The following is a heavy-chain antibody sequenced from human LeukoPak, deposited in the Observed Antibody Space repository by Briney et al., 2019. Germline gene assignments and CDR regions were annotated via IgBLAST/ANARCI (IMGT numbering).Heavy chain of an antibody. CDR1: GGSISSGDYY. V-gene: IGHV4-30-4*01. Sequence: PSETLSLTCTVSGGSISSGDYYWSWIRQPPGKGLEWIGYIYYSGSTYYNPSLKSRVTISVDTSKNQFSLKLSSVTAADTAVYYCARVPRPGHDYGDYDLEYYYGMDVWGQGTTVTVSS. D-gene: IGHD4-17*01. J-gene: IGHJ6*02. CDR2: IYYSGST. CDR3: ARVPRPGHDYGDYDLEYYYGMDV.